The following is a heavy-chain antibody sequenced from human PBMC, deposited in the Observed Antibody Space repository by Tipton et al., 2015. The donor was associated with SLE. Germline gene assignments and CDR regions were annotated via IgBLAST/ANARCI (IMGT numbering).Heavy chain of an antibody. J-gene: IGHJ3*02. V-gene: IGHV4-34*09. D-gene: IGHD3-9*01. CDR2: IHSRGST. CDR1: GGSFSGYY. Sequence: TLSLTCDVNGGSFSGYYWSWIRQHPGKGLEWIGCIHSRGSTYFTPSLKSRLTMSVDTSNNQFSLQLSSVTAADTALYYCVSSGYPLGSFDIWGQGTMVTVSS. CDR3: VSSGYPLGSFDI.